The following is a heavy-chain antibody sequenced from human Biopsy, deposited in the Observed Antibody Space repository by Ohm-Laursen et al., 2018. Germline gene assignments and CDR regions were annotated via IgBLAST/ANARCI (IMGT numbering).Heavy chain of an antibody. CDR1: GNSLTSGPEN. CDR2: IYSGGST. D-gene: IGHD6-19*01. Sequence: GTLSLTWTVSGNSLTSGPENWSWIRQSPGQGLEYIGFIYSGGSTNYNPSLKNRVTMSVDTSKNQFYLKLYSVTAADTAVYYCARGRRTSGWPYFDNWGQGALVIVSP. J-gene: IGHJ4*02. V-gene: IGHV4-61*01. CDR3: ARGRRTSGWPYFDN.